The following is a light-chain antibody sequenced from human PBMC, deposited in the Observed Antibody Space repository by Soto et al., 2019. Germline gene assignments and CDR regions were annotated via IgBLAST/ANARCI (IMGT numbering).Light chain of an antibody. CDR3: LLSYSGPV. J-gene: IGLJ2*01. CDR1: TGAVTSGHY. V-gene: IGLV7-46*01. Sequence: QALVTQEPSLTVSPGGTVTLTCGSSTGAVTSGHYPYWFQQKPGQAPRTLIYDTSNKHSWTPARFSGSLLGGKAALTLSGAQPEDEAEYYCLLSYSGPVFGGGTQLTVL. CDR2: DTS.